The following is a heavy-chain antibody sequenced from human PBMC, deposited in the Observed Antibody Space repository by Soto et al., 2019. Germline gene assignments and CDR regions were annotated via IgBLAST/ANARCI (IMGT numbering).Heavy chain of an antibody. CDR1: GGSISSGGYY. Sequence: SETLSLTCTVSGGSISSGGYYWSWIRQHPGKGLEWIGYIYYSGSTYYNPSLKSRVTISVDTSKNQFSLKLSSVTAADTAVYYCARSYYYDSSGYYVLGHFDYWGQGTLVTVSS. V-gene: IGHV4-31*03. J-gene: IGHJ4*02. CDR3: ARSYYYDSSGYYVLGHFDY. CDR2: IYYSGST. D-gene: IGHD3-22*01.